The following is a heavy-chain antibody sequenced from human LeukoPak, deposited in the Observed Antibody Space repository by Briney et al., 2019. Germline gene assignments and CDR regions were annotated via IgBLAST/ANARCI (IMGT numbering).Heavy chain of an antibody. V-gene: IGHV1-8*01. D-gene: IGHD3-10*01. CDR2: MNPNCGNT. CDR1: GYTFTSCD. Sequence: ASVKVSCKASGYTFTSCDINWVRQATGQGLEWMGWMNPNCGNTGYAQKFQGRVTMTRNTSISTAYMELSSLRSEDTAVYYCAISGVAFDYWGQGTLVTVSS. J-gene: IGHJ4*02. CDR3: AISGVAFDY.